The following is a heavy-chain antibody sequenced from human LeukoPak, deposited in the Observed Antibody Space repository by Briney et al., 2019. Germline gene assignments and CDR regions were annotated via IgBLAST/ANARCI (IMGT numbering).Heavy chain of an antibody. CDR1: GGSISSSSYY. J-gene: IGHJ6*02. V-gene: IGHV4-39*01. CDR3: ARGLSGSSTYYYGMDV. Sequence: PSETLSLTCTVSGGSISSSSYYWGWIRQPPGKGLEWIGSIYYSGSTYYNPSLKSRVTISVDTSKNQFSLKLSSVTAADTAVYYCARGLSGSSTYYYGMDVWGQGTTVTVSS. D-gene: IGHD6-6*01. CDR2: IYYSGST.